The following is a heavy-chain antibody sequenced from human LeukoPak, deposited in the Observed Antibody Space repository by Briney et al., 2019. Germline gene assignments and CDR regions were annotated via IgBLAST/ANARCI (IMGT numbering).Heavy chain of an antibody. CDR1: GGTFSIYA. CDR3: ARLQEWLAPFDY. Sequence: PVKVSCKASGGTFSIYAISWVRQAPGQGLEWMGGIIPIFGTANYAQKFQGRVTITADESTTTAYMELSSLRSEDTAMYYCARLQEWLAPFDYWGQGTLVTVSS. CDR2: IIPIFGTA. J-gene: IGHJ4*02. D-gene: IGHD6-19*01. V-gene: IGHV1-69*13.